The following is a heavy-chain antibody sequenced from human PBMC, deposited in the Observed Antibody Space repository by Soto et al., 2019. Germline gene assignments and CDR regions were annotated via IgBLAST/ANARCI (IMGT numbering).Heavy chain of an antibody. J-gene: IGHJ6*02. Sequence: EVQLLQSGGGLLQPGGSLRLSCATSGFIFSDYAMTWVRQAPGKGLEWVSSISASGGSRFYVESVKGRFDISRDKSKNMVFLQMNGLRREDTATYYCARDRGGYGPPDVWGQGTTVTVSS. V-gene: IGHV3-23*01. CDR2: ISASGGSR. D-gene: IGHD3-10*01. CDR3: ARDRGGYGPPDV. CDR1: GFIFSDYA.